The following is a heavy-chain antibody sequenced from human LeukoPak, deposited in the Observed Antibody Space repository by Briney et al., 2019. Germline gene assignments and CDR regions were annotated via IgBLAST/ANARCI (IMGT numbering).Heavy chain of an antibody. D-gene: IGHD5-12*01. CDR1: GFAVSSNY. Sequence: GGSLRLSCAASGFAVSSNYMSWVRQAPGKGLEWVSVIYSGGSTYYADSVKGRFTISRDNSKNTLYLQMNSLRAEDTAVYYCARVQWLRSWYFGCWGQGTLVTVSS. CDR3: ARVQWLRSWYFGC. V-gene: IGHV3-53*01. J-gene: IGHJ4*02. CDR2: IYSGGST.